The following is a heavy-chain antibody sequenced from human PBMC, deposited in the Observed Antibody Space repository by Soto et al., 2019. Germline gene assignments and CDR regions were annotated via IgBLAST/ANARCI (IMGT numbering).Heavy chain of an antibody. CDR2: INHSGST. Sequence: PSETLSLTCAVYGGSFSGYYWTWIRQPPGTGLEWIGEINHSGSTNYNPSLKSRVTISVDTSKNQFSLKLTSVTAADTAVYYCARDNITGLFDYWGQGTQVTVSS. CDR1: GGSFSGYY. CDR3: ARDNITGLFDY. V-gene: IGHV4-34*01. D-gene: IGHD2-8*02. J-gene: IGHJ4*02.